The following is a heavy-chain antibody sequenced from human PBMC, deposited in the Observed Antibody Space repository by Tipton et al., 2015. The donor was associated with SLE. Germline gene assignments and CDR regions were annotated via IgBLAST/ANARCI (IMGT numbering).Heavy chain of an antibody. Sequence: LRLSCAVYGGSFSSYYWSWIRQPPGKGLEWIGYIYYSGSTNYNPSLKSRVTISVDTSKNQFSLKLSSVTAADTAVYYCARSTMVRGVINYAFDIWGQGTMVTVSS. CDR2: IYYSGST. CDR3: ARSTMVRGVINYAFDI. D-gene: IGHD3-10*01. V-gene: IGHV4-59*12. J-gene: IGHJ3*02. CDR1: GGSFSSYY.